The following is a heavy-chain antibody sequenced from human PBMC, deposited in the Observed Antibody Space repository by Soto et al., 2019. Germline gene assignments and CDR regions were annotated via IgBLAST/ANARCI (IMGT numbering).Heavy chain of an antibody. CDR2: IYYSGST. V-gene: IGHV4-39*01. CDR3: ASPKIAFYNWFDP. Sequence: SETLSLTCTVSGSSISSSSYYWDWNRQPPGKGLEWIGSIYYSGSTYYNPSLKSRVTISVDTSKNQFSLKLSSVTAADTAVYYCASPKIAFYNWFDPWGQGTLVTVSS. CDR1: GSSISSSSYY. J-gene: IGHJ5*02. D-gene: IGHD3-3*02.